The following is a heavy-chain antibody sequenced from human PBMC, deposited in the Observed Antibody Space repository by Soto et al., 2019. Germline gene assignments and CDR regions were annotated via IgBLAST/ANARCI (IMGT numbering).Heavy chain of an antibody. D-gene: IGHD3-16*01. V-gene: IGHV1-69*01. J-gene: IGHJ4*02. CDR3: ARGLFSLRLGEFSSPFDY. CDR2: IIPIFGTA. Sequence: QVQLVQSGAEVKKPGSSVKVSCKASGGTFSSYAISWVRQAPGHGLEWMGGIIPIFGTANYAQKFQGRVTITADESTSTAYMELSSLRSEDTGVYYCARGLFSLRLGEFSSPFDYWGQGTLVTVSS. CDR1: GGTFSSYA.